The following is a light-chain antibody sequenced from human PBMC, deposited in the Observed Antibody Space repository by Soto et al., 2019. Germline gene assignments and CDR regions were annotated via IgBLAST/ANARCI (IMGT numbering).Light chain of an antibody. CDR1: SNDVGSYNL. J-gene: IGLJ1*01. V-gene: IGLV2-23*01. CDR3: CSYAGSNYYV. CDR2: EGS. Sequence: QSALTQPASVSGSPGQSITISCTGTSNDVGSYNLVSWYQHHPGKAPKLMIFEGSKRPSGLSNRFSGSKSGNTASLTISGLQAEDEAAFYCCSYAGSNYYVFGTGTKLTVL.